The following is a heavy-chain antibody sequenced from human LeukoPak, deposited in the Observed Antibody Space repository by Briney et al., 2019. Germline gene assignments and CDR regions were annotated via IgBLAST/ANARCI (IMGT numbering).Heavy chain of an antibody. V-gene: IGHV1-18*01. CDR1: GYTFTTYG. D-gene: IGHD4-17*01. Sequence: ASVKVSCKASGYTFTTYGFSWVRQAPGQGLEWMGWISSYNGGADYAQKLQGRVTMTTDTSTSTTYMELRSLRSDDTAVYYCARQKKQTTAIDYWGQGTLVTVSS. CDR3: ARQKKQTTAIDY. CDR2: ISSYNGGA. J-gene: IGHJ4*02.